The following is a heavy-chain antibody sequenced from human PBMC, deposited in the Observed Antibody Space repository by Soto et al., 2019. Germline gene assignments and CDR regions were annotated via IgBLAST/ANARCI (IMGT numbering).Heavy chain of an antibody. V-gene: IGHV4-34*01. CDR2: INHSGST. J-gene: IGHJ6*02. D-gene: IGHD6-13*01. CDR3: ARGRGQQLVLVYYYYGMDV. Sequence: SETLSLTCAAYGGSFSGYSLSCIRQPPGKGLEWIGEINHSGSTNYNPSLKSRVTISVATPKNQFSLKLSSVTAAVTAVYYCARGRGQQLVLVYYYYGMDVWGQGTTVTVSS. CDR1: GGSFSGYS.